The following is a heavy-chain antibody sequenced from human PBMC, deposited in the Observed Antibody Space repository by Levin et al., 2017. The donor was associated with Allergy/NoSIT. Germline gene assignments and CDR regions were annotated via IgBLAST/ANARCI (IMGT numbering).Heavy chain of an antibody. Sequence: VASVKVSCKASGGTFSSYAISWVRQAPGQGLEWMGGIIPIFGTANYAQKFQGRVTITADESTSTAYMELSSLRSEDTAVYYCARDRGYSYGAPANYYYYYGMDVWGQGTTVTVSS. D-gene: IGHD5-18*01. J-gene: IGHJ6*02. CDR2: IIPIFGTA. CDR3: ARDRGYSYGAPANYYYYYGMDV. CDR1: GGTFSSYA. V-gene: IGHV1-69*13.